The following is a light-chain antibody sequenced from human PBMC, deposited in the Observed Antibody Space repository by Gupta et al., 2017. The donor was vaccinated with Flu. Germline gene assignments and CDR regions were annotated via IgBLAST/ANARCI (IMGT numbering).Light chain of an antibody. V-gene: IGLV2-14*01. CDR3: SSYASSNTIV. CDR1: SSDIGDYNS. J-gene: IGLJ2*01. CDR2: GVT. Sequence: QSALTQPASLSGSPGQSVTIPCTGTSSDIGDYNSVSWYQQHPGKAPRLIIYGVTYRPAGVSSRFSGSKSGNTASLTISGLQAEDEARYYCSSYASSNTIVFGGGTELTVL.